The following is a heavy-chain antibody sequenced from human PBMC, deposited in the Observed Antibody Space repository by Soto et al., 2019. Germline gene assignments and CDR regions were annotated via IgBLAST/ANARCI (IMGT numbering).Heavy chain of an antibody. CDR3: ARGYGVKSGTFDF. D-gene: IGHD4-17*01. J-gene: IGHJ3*01. CDR1: GFTFSSYD. Sequence: QVQLVESGGGVVQPGRSLRLSCAASGFTFSSYDMHWVRQAPGKGLDWMAVIWYDGSNKDYADSVKGRFTISRDNSKNTLYLQMNSLRGEDKAVYYCARGYGVKSGTFDFWGQGTMVTVSS. V-gene: IGHV3-33*01. CDR2: IWYDGSNK.